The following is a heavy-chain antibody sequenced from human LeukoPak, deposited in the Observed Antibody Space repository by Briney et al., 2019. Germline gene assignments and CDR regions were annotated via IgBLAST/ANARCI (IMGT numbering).Heavy chain of an antibody. D-gene: IGHD3-22*01. V-gene: IGHV3-30-3*01. CDR2: ISYDGSNK. CDR3: ARDRDSSGYYSKIDY. J-gene: IGHJ4*02. CDR1: GFTFSSYA. Sequence: GGSLRLSCAASGFTFSSYAMHWVRQAPGKGLEWVAVISYDGSNKYYADSVKGRFTISRDNSKNTLYLQMNSLRAEDTAVYYCARDRDSSGYYSKIDYWGQGTLVTVSS.